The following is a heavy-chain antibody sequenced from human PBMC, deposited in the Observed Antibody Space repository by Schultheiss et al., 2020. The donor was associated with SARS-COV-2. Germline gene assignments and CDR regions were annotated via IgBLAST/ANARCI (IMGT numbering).Heavy chain of an antibody. CDR2: IYYSGST. J-gene: IGHJ4*02. CDR1: GGSISSYY. D-gene: IGHD3-3*01. V-gene: IGHV4-59*12. CDR3: ARDLAIFGVGDYFDY. Sequence: SETLSLTCTVSGGSISSYYWSWIRQPPGKGLEWIGYIYYSGSTNYNPSLKSRVTISVDTSKNQFSLKLSSVTAADTAVYYCARDLAIFGVGDYFDYWGQGTLVTVSS.